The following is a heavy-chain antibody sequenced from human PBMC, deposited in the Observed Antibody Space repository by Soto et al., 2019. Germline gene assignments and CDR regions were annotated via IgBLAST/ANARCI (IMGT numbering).Heavy chain of an antibody. CDR2: INPSGGST. J-gene: IGHJ6*03. CDR1: GYTFTSYY. D-gene: IGHD6-13*01. CDR3: ARAVAAAGLFHYCYYMDV. V-gene: IGHV1-46*03. Sequence: ASVKVSCKASGYTFTSYYMHWVRQAPGQGLEWMGIINPSGGSTSYAQKFQGRVTMTRDTSTSTVYMELSSLRSEDTAVYYCARAVAAAGLFHYCYYMDVWGKGTTVTVSS.